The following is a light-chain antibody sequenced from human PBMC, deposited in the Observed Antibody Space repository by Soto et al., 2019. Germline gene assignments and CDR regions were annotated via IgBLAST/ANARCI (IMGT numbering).Light chain of an antibody. CDR2: YAS. Sequence: IQMTQSPSTLSASVGDRVTITCRASQSINRWLAWYQQRPGKAPRLLIYYASTLETGVPSRFSGSESGTDFTLTINGLQPDDFATYYCQQYNSCWTFGQGTKVEMK. CDR1: QSINRW. V-gene: IGKV1-5*01. CDR3: QQYNSCWT. J-gene: IGKJ1*01.